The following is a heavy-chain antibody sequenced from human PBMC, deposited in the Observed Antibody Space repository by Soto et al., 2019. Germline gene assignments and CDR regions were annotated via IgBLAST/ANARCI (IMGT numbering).Heavy chain of an antibody. CDR1: GFTFSSYW. D-gene: IGHD3-9*01. V-gene: IGHV3-7*01. CDR3: ARDPYDILTGYEYYFDY. Sequence: EVQLVESGGGLVQPGGSLRLSCAASGFTFSSYWMSWVRQAPGKGLEWVANIKQDGSEKYYVDSVKGRFTISRDNAKNSLYLQMNSLRAEDTAVHYCARDPYDILTGYEYYFDYWGQGTLVTVSS. CDR2: IKQDGSEK. J-gene: IGHJ4*02.